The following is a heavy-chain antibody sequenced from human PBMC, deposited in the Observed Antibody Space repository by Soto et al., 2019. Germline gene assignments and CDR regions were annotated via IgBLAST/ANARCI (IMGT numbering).Heavy chain of an antibody. CDR3: ARDRSRMTTVRAFGAFDV. CDR1: GGSISSYY. J-gene: IGHJ3*01. CDR2: IYYSGST. D-gene: IGHD4-17*01. Sequence: SETLSLTCTVSGGSISSYYWSWIRQPPGKGLEWIGYIYYSGSTNYNPSLKSRVTISVDTSKNQFSLKLSSVTAADTAVYYCARDRSRMTTVRAFGAFDVWGQGTVVTVSS. V-gene: IGHV4-59*01.